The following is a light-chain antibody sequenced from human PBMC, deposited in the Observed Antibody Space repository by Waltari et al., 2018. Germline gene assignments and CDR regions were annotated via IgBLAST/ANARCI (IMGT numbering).Light chain of an antibody. J-gene: IGLJ1*01. CDR3: QVWDGSSDHYV. Sequence: SYVLPQPPSVSVAPGKTARIPCGGNKIASKRAHWYQQRPGQAPVLVVNDDYDRPSGIPERFSGSKSGNTATLTISGVEAGDEADYSCQVWDGSSDHYVFGTGTKVTVL. CDR1: KIASKR. CDR2: DDY. V-gene: IGLV3-21*03.